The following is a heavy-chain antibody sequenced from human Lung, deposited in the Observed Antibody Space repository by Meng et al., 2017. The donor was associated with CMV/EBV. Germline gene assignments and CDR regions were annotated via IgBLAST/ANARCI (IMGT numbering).Heavy chain of an antibody. V-gene: IGHV3-74*01. CDR3: ARNRADYYFDY. Sequence: GGSXRLXCAASGFTFSSYWMHWVRQAPGKGLVWVSRISSDGSSTIYADSVKGRFTISRDNAKNTLYLQMNSLRGEDTAVYYCARNRADYYFDYWGQGTLVTVSS. J-gene: IGHJ4*02. CDR1: GFTFSSYW. CDR2: ISSDGSST. D-gene: IGHD2-21*02.